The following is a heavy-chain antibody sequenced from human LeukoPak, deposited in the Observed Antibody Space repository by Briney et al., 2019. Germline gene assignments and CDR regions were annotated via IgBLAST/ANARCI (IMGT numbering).Heavy chain of an antibody. D-gene: IGHD3-10*01. CDR3: ASSPHNMVRDLQFYYYGMDV. J-gene: IGHJ6*02. Sequence: PGGSLRLSCAASGFTFSSYWMSWVHQAPGKGLEWVANIKKDGSEEYYVDSVKGRFTISRDNAKNSLYLQMNSLRVEDTAVYYCASSPHNMVRDLQFYYYGMDVWGQGTTVSVSS. V-gene: IGHV3-7*01. CDR1: GFTFSSYW. CDR2: IKKDGSEE.